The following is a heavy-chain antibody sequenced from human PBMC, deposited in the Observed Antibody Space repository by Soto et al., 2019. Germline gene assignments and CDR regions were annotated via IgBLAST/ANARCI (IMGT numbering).Heavy chain of an antibody. V-gene: IGHV1-3*01. Sequence: ASVKVSCKASGYTFTSYAMHWLHQAPGQRLEWMGWINAGNGNTKYSQKFQGRVTITRDTSASTAYMELSSLRSEDTAVYYCAKSGTIKLYNWFDPWGQGTLVTVSS. CDR2: INAGNGNT. CDR1: GYTFTSYA. CDR3: AKSGTIKLYNWFDP. D-gene: IGHD2-2*01. J-gene: IGHJ5*02.